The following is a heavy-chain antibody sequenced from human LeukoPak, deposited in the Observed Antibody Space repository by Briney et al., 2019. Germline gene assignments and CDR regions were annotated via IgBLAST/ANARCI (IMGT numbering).Heavy chain of an antibody. D-gene: IGHD2-15*01. CDR2: IYYGGST. J-gene: IGHJ4*02. V-gene: IGHV4-59*01. Sequence: SETLSLTCSVSGDSINSNYWSWMRQPPGKGLEWIGYIYYGGSTNYNPFLKSRVSMSVDTSKNQFSLNLSSVTAADTAVYHCARLLAGCPGGRCRAHFDYWGQGTLVTVSS. CDR1: GDSINSNY. CDR3: ARLLAGCPGGRCRAHFDY.